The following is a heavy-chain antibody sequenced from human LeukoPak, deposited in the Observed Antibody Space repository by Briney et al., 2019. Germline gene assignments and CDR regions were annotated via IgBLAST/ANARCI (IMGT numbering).Heavy chain of an antibody. D-gene: IGHD3-22*01. CDR1: GFTFTSYY. Sequence: GASVKVSCKASGFTFTSYYMNWVRQAPGQGLEWMGIIDPSGGSTSYAQKFQGRLTVTRDMSTSTAYMELGSLRSEDTAKYYCARHPDRSPALLDLWGQGTMVTVSS. J-gene: IGHJ3*01. CDR2: IDPSGGST. CDR3: ARHPDRSPALLDL. V-gene: IGHV1-46*01.